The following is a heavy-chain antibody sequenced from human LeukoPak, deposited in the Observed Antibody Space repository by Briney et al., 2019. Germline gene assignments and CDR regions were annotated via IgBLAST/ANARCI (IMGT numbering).Heavy chain of an antibody. CDR1: GGSISSYY. CDR3: ARESYCSSTSCYFVGSYYYYYMDV. CDR2: VHYSGST. J-gene: IGHJ6*03. V-gene: IGHV4-59*12. Sequence: SETLSLTCTVSGGSISSYYWSWIRQPPGKGLEWIGYVHYSGSTNYNPSLKSRVTISVDTSKNQFSLKLSSVTAADTAVYYCARESYCSSTSCYFVGSYYYYYMDVWGKGTTVTISS. D-gene: IGHD2-2*01.